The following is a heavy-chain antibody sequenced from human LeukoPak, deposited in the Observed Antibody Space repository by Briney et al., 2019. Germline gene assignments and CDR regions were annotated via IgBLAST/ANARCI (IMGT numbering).Heavy chain of an antibody. V-gene: IGHV4-39*01. D-gene: IGHD3-3*01. CDR1: GGSISSSSYY. CDR2: IYYSGST. Sequence: PSETLSLTCTVSGGSISSSSYYWGWIRQPPGKGLEWIGCIYYSGSTYYNPSLKSRVTISVDTSKNQFSLKLSSVTAADTAVYYCARLFWKGYFDYWGQGTLVTVSS. CDR3: ARLFWKGYFDY. J-gene: IGHJ4*02.